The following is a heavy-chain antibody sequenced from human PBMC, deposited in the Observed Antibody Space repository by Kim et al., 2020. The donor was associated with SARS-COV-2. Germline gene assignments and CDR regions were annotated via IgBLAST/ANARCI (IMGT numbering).Heavy chain of an antibody. J-gene: IGHJ4*02. Sequence: SGPTLVNPTQTLTLTCTFSGFSLSTSGVGVGWIRQPPGKALEWLALIYWDDDKRYSPSLKSRLTITKDTSKNQVVLTMTNMDPVDTATYYCAHLPLYPYSSSWAYFDYWGQGTLVTVSS. D-gene: IGHD6-13*01. CDR1: GFSLSTSGVG. CDR2: IYWDDDK. CDR3: AHLPLYPYSSSWAYFDY. V-gene: IGHV2-5*02.